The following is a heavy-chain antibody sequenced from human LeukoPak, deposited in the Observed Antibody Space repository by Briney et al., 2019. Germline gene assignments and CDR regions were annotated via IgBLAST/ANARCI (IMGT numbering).Heavy chain of an antibody. CDR1: GGSFSGYY. CDR2: INHSGST. J-gene: IGHJ6*02. V-gene: IGHV4-34*01. D-gene: IGHD3-22*01. CDR3: ARRAEITMIVVATRGMDV. Sequence: SETLSLTCAVYGGSFSGYYWSWIRQPPRKGLEWIGEINHSGSTNYNPSLKSRVTISVDTSKNQFSLKLSSVTAADTAVYYCARRAEITMIVVATRGMDVWGQGTTVTVSS.